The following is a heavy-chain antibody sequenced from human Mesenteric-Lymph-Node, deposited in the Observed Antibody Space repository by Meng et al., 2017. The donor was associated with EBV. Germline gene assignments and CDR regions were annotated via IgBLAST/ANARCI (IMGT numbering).Heavy chain of an antibody. CDR3: SRQEGSSSSEFAY. CDR2: IYWNDAK. Sequence: QITLEELRPTLVKPTQPLTLTCTFSGFSLATSAVGVGWIRQPPGKALEWLALIYWNDAKRYNPSLRNRLTINKDTSNEQVVLTMTNMDPVDTATYYCSRQEGSSSSEFAYWGQGTLVTVSS. J-gene: IGHJ4*02. CDR1: GFSLATSAVG. D-gene: IGHD6-6*01. V-gene: IGHV2-5*01.